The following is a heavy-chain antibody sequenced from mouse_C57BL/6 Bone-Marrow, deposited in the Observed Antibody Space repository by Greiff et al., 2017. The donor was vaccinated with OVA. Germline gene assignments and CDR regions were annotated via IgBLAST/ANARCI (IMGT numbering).Heavy chain of an antibody. J-gene: IGHJ4*01. CDR2: IWSDGST. D-gene: IGHD1-1*01. Sequence: QVHVKQSGPGLVAPSQSLSITCTVSGFSLTSYGVHWVRQPPGKGLEWLAVIWSDGSTTYNSALKSRLSISKDNSKSQVFLKMNSLQTDDTAMYYCARQMGYYGSADVDYYAMDYWGQGTSVAVSS. CDR3: ARQMGYYGSADVDYYAMDY. V-gene: IGHV2-6-1*01. CDR1: GFSLTSYG.